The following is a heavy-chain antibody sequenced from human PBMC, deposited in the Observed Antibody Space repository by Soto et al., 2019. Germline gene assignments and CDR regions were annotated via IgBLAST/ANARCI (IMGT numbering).Heavy chain of an antibody. CDR3: ARDFSMVVVAAGY. CDR2: VSASGLNT. J-gene: IGHJ4*02. V-gene: IGHV3-23*01. CDR1: GFTFSTYA. D-gene: IGHD2-15*01. Sequence: PWGFLRLSCAASGFTFSTYAMAWVRQAPGKGLEWVSGVSASGLNTDYADSVKGRFTISRDNSKDTVYLQMSSLRAEDTAVYYCARDFSMVVVAAGYWGQGTLVTVSS.